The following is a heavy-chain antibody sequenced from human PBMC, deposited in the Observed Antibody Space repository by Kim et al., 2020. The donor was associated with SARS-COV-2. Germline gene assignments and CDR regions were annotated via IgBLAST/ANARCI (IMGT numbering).Heavy chain of an antibody. CDR3: ATDSSGYYQSRYFQH. J-gene: IGHJ1*01. Sequence: GGSLRLSCAASGFTFSSYAMSWVRQAPGKGLEWVSAISGSGGSTYYADSVKGRFTISRDNSKNTLYLQMNSLRAEDTAVYYCATDSSGYYQSRYFQHWGQGTLVTVSS. CDR1: GFTFSSYA. D-gene: IGHD3-22*01. V-gene: IGHV3-23*01. CDR2: ISGSGGST.